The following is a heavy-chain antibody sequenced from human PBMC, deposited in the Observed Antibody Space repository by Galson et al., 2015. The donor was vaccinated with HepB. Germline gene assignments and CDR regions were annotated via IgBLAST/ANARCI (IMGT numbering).Heavy chain of an antibody. Sequence: SVKVSCKASGGTFSSYAISWVRQAPGQGLEWMGGIIPIFGTANYAQKFQGRVTITADESTSTAYMELSSLRSEDTAVYYCVCDQTSSWIFDYWGQGTLVTVSS. CDR1: GGTFSSYA. CDR3: VCDQTSSWIFDY. V-gene: IGHV1-69*13. CDR2: IIPIFGTA. J-gene: IGHJ4*02. D-gene: IGHD6-13*01.